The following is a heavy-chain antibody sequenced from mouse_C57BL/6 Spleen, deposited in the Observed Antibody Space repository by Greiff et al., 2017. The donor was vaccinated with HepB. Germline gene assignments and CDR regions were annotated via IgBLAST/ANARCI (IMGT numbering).Heavy chain of an antibody. CDR2: ISSGSSTI. Sequence: EVQGVESGGGLVKPGGSLKLSCAASGFTFSDYGMHWVRQAPEKGLEWVAYISSGSSTIYYAETVKGRFTISRDNAKNTLFLQMTSRRSEDTAMDYCARRGFAYWGQGTLGTVSA. J-gene: IGHJ3*01. V-gene: IGHV5-17*01. CDR1: GFTFSDYG. CDR3: ARRGFAY.